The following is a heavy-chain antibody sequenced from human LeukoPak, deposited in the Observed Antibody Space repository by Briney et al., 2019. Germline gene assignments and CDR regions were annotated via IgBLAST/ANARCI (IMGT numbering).Heavy chain of an antibody. CDR3: ARDMRLDDFWSGYPATTNDY. J-gene: IGHJ4*02. CDR1: GGTFSSYA. D-gene: IGHD3-3*01. CDR2: ISAYNGNT. Sequence: ASVKVSCKASGGTFSSYAISWVRQAPGQGLEWMGWISAYNGNTNYAQKLQGRVTMTTDTPTSTAYMELRSLRSDDTAVYYCARDMRLDDFWSGYPATTNDYWGQGTLVTVSS. V-gene: IGHV1-18*01.